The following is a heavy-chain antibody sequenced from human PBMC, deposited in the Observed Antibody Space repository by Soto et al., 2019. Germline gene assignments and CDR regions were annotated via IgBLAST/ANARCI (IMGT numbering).Heavy chain of an antibody. CDR1: GGSISGGDYY. Sequence: SETLSLTCSVSGGSISGGDYYWSWIRQPPGKGLEWIGYIYYSGSTDYNPSLKSRVTLSVDTSTNQFSLKLSSVTAADTAVYYCGRVLRLCRGGNCYSGSYFFDYRGQVTQVTVSS. V-gene: IGHV4-30-4*01. CDR2: IYYSGST. CDR3: GRVLRLCRGGNCYSGSYFFDY. D-gene: IGHD2-15*01. J-gene: IGHJ4*02.